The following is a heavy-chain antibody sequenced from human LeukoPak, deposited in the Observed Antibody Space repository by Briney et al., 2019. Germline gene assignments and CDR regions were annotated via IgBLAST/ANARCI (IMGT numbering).Heavy chain of an antibody. Sequence: GGSLRLSCASFGFTVSSNYMNWVRQAPGKGLEWVSIIYSGGLTYYADSVKGRFTISRDNSKNTLYLQMNSLRAEDTAVYYCARGYSGSWGPDTLHMWGQGTVVTVSS. J-gene: IGHJ3*02. D-gene: IGHD6-13*01. V-gene: IGHV3-53*01. CDR1: GFTVSSNY. CDR3: ARGYSGSWGPDTLHM. CDR2: IYSGGLT.